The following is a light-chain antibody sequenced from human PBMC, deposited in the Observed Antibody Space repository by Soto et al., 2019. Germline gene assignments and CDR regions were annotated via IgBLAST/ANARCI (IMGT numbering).Light chain of an antibody. Sequence: DIQMTQSPSFLSASVGDRVTITCQASQDISNSLNWYQQKPGKAPKLLIYDASNLETGVPSRFSGSGSGTDFTFTISSLQPEDIVTYYCQQYDSLPRTFGQGTKLEIK. CDR2: DAS. CDR1: QDISNS. J-gene: IGKJ2*01. CDR3: QQYDSLPRT. V-gene: IGKV1-33*01.